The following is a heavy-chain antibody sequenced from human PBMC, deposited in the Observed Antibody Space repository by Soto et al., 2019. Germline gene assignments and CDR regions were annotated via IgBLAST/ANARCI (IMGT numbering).Heavy chain of an antibody. V-gene: IGHV1-18*01. Sequence: GASVKVSCKSSGYTFSMSGISWVRQAPGQGLEWMGWISGYNGNTNYEQKFQDRVTMTTDTTTNTAYMELRSLRSDDTAVYYCAREGPRPYYYYGMDVWGQGTTVPSP. CDR3: AREGPRPYYYYGMDV. CDR1: GYTFSMSG. J-gene: IGHJ6*02. CDR2: ISGYNGNT.